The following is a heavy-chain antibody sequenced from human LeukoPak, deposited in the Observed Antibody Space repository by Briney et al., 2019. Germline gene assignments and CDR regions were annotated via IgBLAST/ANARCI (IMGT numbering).Heavy chain of an antibody. CDR1: GFSLSRYA. J-gene: IGHJ4*02. V-gene: IGHV3-23*01. D-gene: IGHD6-13*01. Sequence: PGGSLRLSCAVSGFSLSRYAMSWVRKAPGKGLEWFSAISDSGGSTYHADSVKGRFTISRDNSRNTLYLQMNTLRAEDTAVYYCAKCRGSSWSDYFDYWGQGTLVTVSS. CDR3: AKCRGSSWSDYFDY. CDR2: ISDSGGST.